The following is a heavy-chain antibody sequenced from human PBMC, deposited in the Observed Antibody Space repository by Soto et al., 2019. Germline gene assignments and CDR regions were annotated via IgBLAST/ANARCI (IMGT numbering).Heavy chain of an antibody. CDR3: ARDHPPSVLLWFTPYYYYGMDV. D-gene: IGHD3-10*01. V-gene: IGHV1-18*01. CDR1: GYTFTSYG. CDR2: ISAYNGNT. J-gene: IGHJ6*02. Sequence: GASVKVSCKASGYTFTSYGISWVRQAPGQGLEWMGWISAYNGNTNYAQKLQGRVTMTTDTSTSTAYMELRSLRSDDTAVYYCARDHPPSVLLWFTPYYYYGMDVWGQGTTVTVSS.